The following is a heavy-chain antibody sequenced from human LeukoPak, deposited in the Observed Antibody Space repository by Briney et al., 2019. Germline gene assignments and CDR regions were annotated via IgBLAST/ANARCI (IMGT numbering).Heavy chain of an antibody. CDR1: GFTFSSYA. CDR3: AKDSLRIGSGRITIFGVVIDSNSDAFDI. V-gene: IGHV3-23*01. D-gene: IGHD3-3*01. CDR2: ISGSGGST. J-gene: IGHJ3*02. Sequence: GGSLRLSCAASGFTFSSYAMSWVRQAPGKGLEWVSAISGSGGSTYYADSVKGRFTISRDNSKNTLYLQMNSLRAEDTAVYYCAKDSLRIGSGRITIFGVVIDSNSDAFDIWGQGTMVTVSS.